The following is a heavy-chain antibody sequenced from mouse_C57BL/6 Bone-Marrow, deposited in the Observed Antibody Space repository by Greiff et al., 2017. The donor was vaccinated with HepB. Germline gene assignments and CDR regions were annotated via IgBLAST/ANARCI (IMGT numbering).Heavy chain of an antibody. CDR1: GYSITSGYY. CDR3: ATDSSGYVPPWFAY. Sequence: EVQLQESGPGLVKPSQSLSLTCSVTGYSITSGYYWNWIRQFPGNKLEWMGYISYDGSNNYNPSLKNRISITRDTSKNQFFLKLNSVTTEDTATYYCATDSSGYVPPWFAYWGQGTLVTVSA. J-gene: IGHJ3*01. CDR2: ISYDGSN. D-gene: IGHD3-2*02. V-gene: IGHV3-6*01.